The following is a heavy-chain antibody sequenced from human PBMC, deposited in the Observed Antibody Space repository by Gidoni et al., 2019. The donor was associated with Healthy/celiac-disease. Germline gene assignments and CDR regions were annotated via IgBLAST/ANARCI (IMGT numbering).Heavy chain of an antibody. CDR2: IYYSGST. CDR1: GGSISSSSYY. CDR3: ARDCGYGGSQAADAFDI. V-gene: IGHV4-39*07. Sequence: QLQLQESGPGLVKPSETLSLPCTVSGGSISSSSYYWGWIRQPPGKGLEWIGSIYYSGSTYYNPSLKSRVTISVDTSKNQFSLKLSSVTAADTAVYYCARDCGYGGSQAADAFDIWGQGTMVTVSS. J-gene: IGHJ3*02. D-gene: IGHD1-26*01.